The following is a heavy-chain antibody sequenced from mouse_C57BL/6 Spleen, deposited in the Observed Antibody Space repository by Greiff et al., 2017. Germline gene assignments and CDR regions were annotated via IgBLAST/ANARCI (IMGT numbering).Heavy chain of an antibody. CDR2: IDPEDGET. J-gene: IGHJ2*01. D-gene: IGHD1-1*01. Sequence: VQLKQSGAELVKPGASVKLSCTASGFNIKDYYMHWVKQRTEQGLEWIGRIDPEDGETKSAPKFQGKATITADTSSNTAYLQLSSLTSEDTAVYYCARGVITTVVATDYFDYWGQGTTLTVSS. CDR3: ARGVITTVVATDYFDY. CDR1: GFNIKDYY. V-gene: IGHV14-2*01.